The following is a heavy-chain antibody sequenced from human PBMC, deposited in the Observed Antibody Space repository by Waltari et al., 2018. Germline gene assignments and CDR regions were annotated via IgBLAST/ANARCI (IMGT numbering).Heavy chain of an antibody. J-gene: IGHJ3*02. Sequence: QVQLQESGPGLVNPSETLSLTCTGSGGSSRTHYWSWIRQSPGKGLEWIGYSYYTGSTNYNPSLKSRVSISVDTSKNQFSLKLTSVTAADTAVYYCASDTVLGGFDIWGQGTMVTVSS. CDR1: GGSSRTHY. D-gene: IGHD2-15*01. CDR2: SYYTGST. CDR3: ASDTVLGGFDI. V-gene: IGHV4-59*08.